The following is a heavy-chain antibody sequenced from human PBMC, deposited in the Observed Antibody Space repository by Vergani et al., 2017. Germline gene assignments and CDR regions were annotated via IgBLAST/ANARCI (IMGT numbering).Heavy chain of an antibody. V-gene: IGHV4-39*01. D-gene: IGHD2-2*01. CDR3: VCRATSPPRCVDC. J-gene: IGHJ4*02. Sequence: QLQLQESGPGLVKPSETLSLTCIVSGDSINNGNYSWGWIRQPPGKGLEWIGSVYYNGSTYYNPSLKSRVTTSVDASQNQFSLKLTSVTAADTAVYRCVCRATSPPRCVDCWGQGTLVIVSS. CDR1: GDSINNGNYS. CDR2: VYYNGST.